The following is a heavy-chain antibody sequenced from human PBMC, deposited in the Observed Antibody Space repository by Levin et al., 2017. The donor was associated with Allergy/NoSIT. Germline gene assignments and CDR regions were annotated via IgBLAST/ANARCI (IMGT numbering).Heavy chain of an antibody. CDR1: GFTFSNFA. CDR2: ISDDGSGT. D-gene: IGHD5-18*01. V-gene: IGHV3-64D*06. Sequence: GESLKISCSISGFTFSNFAFHWVRQPPGKRLEFVSAISDDGSGTYYADSVKDRFTISRDNSKNTLFLQMRSLRPEDTAVFYCVRRAWNTVMVHHYYFERWGRGTLVTVSS. J-gene: IGHJ2*01. CDR3: VRRAWNTVMVHHYYFER.